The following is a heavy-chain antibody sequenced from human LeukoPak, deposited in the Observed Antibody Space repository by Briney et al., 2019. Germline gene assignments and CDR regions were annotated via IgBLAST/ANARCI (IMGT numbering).Heavy chain of an antibody. D-gene: IGHD5-18*01. J-gene: IGHJ4*02. CDR3: ARGGYSYGSDPYSDS. CDR2: IYYSGST. V-gene: IGHV4-59*08. CDR1: GDSISGYY. Sequence: PSETLSLTCNVSGDSISGYYWSWIRQPPGMGLEWIGNIYYSGSTNYNPSLKSRVTISVDSSKNQFSLKLSSVTAADTAVYYCARGGYSYGSDPYSDSWGQGTLVTVSS.